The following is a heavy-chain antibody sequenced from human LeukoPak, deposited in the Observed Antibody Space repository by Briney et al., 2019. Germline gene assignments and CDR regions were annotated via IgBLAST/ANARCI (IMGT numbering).Heavy chain of an antibody. CDR2: IKADGSEK. CDR1: GFTFSSYW. CDR3: ARVQSNYEILTGHLFWFDP. D-gene: IGHD3-9*01. V-gene: IGHV3-7*01. J-gene: IGHJ5*02. Sequence: SGGSLRLSCAASGFTFSSYWMSWVRQAPGKGLEWVANIKADGSEKYYVDSVKGRFTISRDNAKNSLYLQMNSLRAEDTAVYYCARVQSNYEILTGHLFWFDPWGQGTRVTVSS.